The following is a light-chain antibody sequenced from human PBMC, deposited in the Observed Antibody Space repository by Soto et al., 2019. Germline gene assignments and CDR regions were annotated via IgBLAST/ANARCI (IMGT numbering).Light chain of an antibody. V-gene: IGKV4-1*01. CDR3: QQYYSIPLT. J-gene: IGKJ4*01. CDR2: WAS. CDR1: QSVLYSSSHKNY. Sequence: DVVMTQSPDSLAVSLGERATINCKSSQSVLYSSSHKNYLAWYQQKPGQPPKLLIYWASTRESGVPDRFSGSGSGTDFTLTIVSLQAEDVAVYYCQQYYSIPLTFGGGTKVEIK.